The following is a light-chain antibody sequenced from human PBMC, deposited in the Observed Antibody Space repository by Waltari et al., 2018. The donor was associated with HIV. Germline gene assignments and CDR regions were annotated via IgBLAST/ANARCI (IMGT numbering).Light chain of an antibody. CDR2: EVS. Sequence: QSALTQPASVSGSPGQSITISCTGTRSEVGSYNLVSWYQTHPGKAPKLMIYEVSKRPSGVSNRFSGSKSGNTASLTISGLQAEDEADYYCCSYAGSSTYVFGTGTKVTVL. J-gene: IGLJ1*01. CDR1: RSEVGSYNL. V-gene: IGLV2-23*02. CDR3: CSYAGSSTYV.